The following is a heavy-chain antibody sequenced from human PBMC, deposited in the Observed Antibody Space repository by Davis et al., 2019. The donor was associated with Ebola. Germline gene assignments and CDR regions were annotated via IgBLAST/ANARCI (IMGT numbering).Heavy chain of an antibody. CDR1: GYTFTTYN. CDR2: SNTYNGNT. D-gene: IGHD3-22*01. V-gene: IGHV1-18*04. CDR3: AMSDSSGDGFDI. Sequence: ASVKVSCKASGYTFTTYNINWLRQAPGQGLEWVGWSNTYNGNTNYAPDFQGRVTMTGDTSTITVYMEMSSLSYEDTAIYYCAMSDSSGDGFDIWGQGTMVTVSS. J-gene: IGHJ3*02.